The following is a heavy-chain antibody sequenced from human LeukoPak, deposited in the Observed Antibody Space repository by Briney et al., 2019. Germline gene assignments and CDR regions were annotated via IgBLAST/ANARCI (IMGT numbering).Heavy chain of an antibody. CDR1: AFTLSSYA. V-gene: IGHV3-23*01. CDR2: IRDDGDT. J-gene: IGHJ1*01. D-gene: IGHD3-22*01. CDR3: AKVIGEPHYHDRAFQH. Sequence: PGGSLRLSCAASAFTLSSYAMSWVRQAPGKGLEWVSTIRDDGDTYYADSVKGRFTISRDNSKNTLYLQISSLRAEDTAVYYCAKVIGEPHYHDRAFQHGGQGTLVTVSS.